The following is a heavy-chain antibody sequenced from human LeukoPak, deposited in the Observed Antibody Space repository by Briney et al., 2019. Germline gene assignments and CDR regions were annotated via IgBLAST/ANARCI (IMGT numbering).Heavy chain of an antibody. CDR1: GLSLTTHG. V-gene: IGHV3-33*06. CDR3: AKVGAAAGNRHRSRYFDY. D-gene: IGHD6-13*01. J-gene: IGHJ4*02. CDR2: IWYDGSNK. Sequence: PGKSLRLSCAASGLSLTTHGMHWVRQAPGKGLEWVAVIWYDGSNKYYADSVKGRFTISRDNSKNTLYLQMNSLRAEDTAVYYCAKVGAAAGNRHRSRYFDYWGQGTLVTVSS.